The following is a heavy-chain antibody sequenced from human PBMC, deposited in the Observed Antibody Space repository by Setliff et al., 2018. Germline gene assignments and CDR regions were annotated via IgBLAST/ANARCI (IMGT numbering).Heavy chain of an antibody. V-gene: IGHV4-39*01. J-gene: IGHJ6*03. CDR1: GGSVSDSTYY. D-gene: IGHD3-3*01. CDR3: ARMSGFFYIDV. Sequence: SETLSLTCTVSGGSVSDSTYYWGWVRQPPGKGLEWIGSIYYSGSTYYNPSLRSRVTISVDTSKNQFSLKLTSVTASDTAVYYCARMSGFFYIDVWGNGTTVTVS. CDR2: IYYSGST.